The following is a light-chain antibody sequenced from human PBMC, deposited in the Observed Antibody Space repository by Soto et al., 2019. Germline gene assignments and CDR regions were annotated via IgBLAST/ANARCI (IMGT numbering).Light chain of an antibody. CDR3: QQYDSSPRT. CDR1: QSVSSYS. J-gene: IGKJ1*01. V-gene: IGKV3-20*01. CDR2: GTS. Sequence: EIVLTQSPGTLSLSRGERATLSCRASQSVSSYSLAWYQQKPGQAPRLVMYGTSNRATGIPDRFSGSGSGTDFTLTISRLEPEDFAVYYCQQYDSSPRTFGQGTKVDI.